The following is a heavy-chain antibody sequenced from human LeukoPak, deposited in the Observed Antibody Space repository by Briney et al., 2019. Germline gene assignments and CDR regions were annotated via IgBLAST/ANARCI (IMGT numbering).Heavy chain of an antibody. V-gene: IGHV1-69*05. CDR1: GGTFSSYA. J-gene: IGHJ4*02. D-gene: IGHD2-2*02. CDR2: IIPIFGTA. Sequence: ASVKVSCKASGGTFSSYAISWVRQAPGQGLEWMGGIIPIFGTANYAQKFQGRVTITTDESTSTAYMELSSLRSEDTAVYYCASSPCSISCYTNLDYWGQGTLVTVSP. CDR3: ASSPCSISCYTNLDY.